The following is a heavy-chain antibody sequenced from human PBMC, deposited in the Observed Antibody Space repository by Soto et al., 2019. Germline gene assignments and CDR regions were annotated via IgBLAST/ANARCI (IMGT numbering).Heavy chain of an antibody. CDR2: IRSKAYGGTT. D-gene: IGHD6-19*01. Sequence: PGGSLRLSCTASGFTFGDYAMSWFRQAPGKGLEWVGFIRSKAYGGTTEYAASVKGRFTISRDDSKSIAYLQMNSLKTEDTAVYYCTSLVSGWYLLRPHWGQGTLVTVSS. J-gene: IGHJ4*02. CDR3: TSLVSGWYLLRPH. V-gene: IGHV3-49*03. CDR1: GFTFGDYA.